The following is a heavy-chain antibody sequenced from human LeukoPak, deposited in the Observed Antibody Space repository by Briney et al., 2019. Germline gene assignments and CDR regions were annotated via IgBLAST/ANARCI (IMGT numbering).Heavy chain of an antibody. CDR2: INSDGSST. D-gene: IGHD1-26*01. J-gene: IGHJ4*02. Sequence: GGSLRLSCAASGFTFSSYWMHCVRQAPGKGLVWVSRINSDGSSTSYADSVKGRFSISRDNAKNTLYVQMNSLRAEDTAVYYCARAGSGSYSVDYWGQGTLVTVSS. CDR3: ARAGSGSYSVDY. V-gene: IGHV3-74*01. CDR1: GFTFSSYW.